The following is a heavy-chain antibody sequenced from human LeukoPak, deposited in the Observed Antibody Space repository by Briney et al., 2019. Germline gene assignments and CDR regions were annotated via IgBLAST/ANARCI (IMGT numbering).Heavy chain of an antibody. CDR3: AKDIDCSGGSCYRGLDY. Sequence: GGSLRLSCAASGFTFDDYAMHWVRQAPGKGLEWVSGISWNSGSIGYADSVKGRFTISRDNAKNSLYLQTNSLRPEDTALYYCAKDIDCSGGSCYRGLDYWGQGTLVTVSS. J-gene: IGHJ4*02. D-gene: IGHD2-15*01. CDR1: GFTFDDYA. V-gene: IGHV3-9*01. CDR2: ISWNSGSI.